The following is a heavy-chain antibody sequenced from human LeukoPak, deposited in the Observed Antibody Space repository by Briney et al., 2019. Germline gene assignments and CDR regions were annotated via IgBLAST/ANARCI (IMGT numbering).Heavy chain of an antibody. J-gene: IGHJ4*02. CDR2: VSGSGGET. D-gene: IGHD1-26*01. CDR1: GFTFANYA. CDR3: AKDLGRYRNNYFDY. V-gene: IGHV3-23*01. Sequence: PGGSLRLSCAASGFTFANYAMSWVRQAPGKGLEWVSSVSGSGGETHSTDSVRGRFTISRDNSKGTLYLQMSSLRAEDTAVYYCAKDLGRYRNNYFDYWGQGTLVTVSS.